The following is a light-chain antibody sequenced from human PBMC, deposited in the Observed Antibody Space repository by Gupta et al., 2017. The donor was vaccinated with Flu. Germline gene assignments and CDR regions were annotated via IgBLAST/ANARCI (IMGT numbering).Light chain of an antibody. CDR2: GAS. CDR1: QSISSN. CDR3: QQYDDWPPIT. Sequence: EIVMTQSPDTLSVSTGERTTRSCRASQSISSNLAWYQHKPGLAPRLLIFGASTRATGIADRFSGSGSGTEFTLTISSLESEDFAVYYCQQYDDWPPITFGQGTRLEIK. J-gene: IGKJ5*01. V-gene: IGKV3-15*01.